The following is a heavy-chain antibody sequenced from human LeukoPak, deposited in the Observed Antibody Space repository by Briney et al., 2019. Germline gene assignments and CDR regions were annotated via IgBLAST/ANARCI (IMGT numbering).Heavy chain of an antibody. J-gene: IGHJ4*02. Sequence: GGSLRLSCAASGITFSSYAMSWVRQAPGKGLEWVSYISSSGSTIYYADSVKGRFTISRDNAKNSLYLQMNSLRAEDTAVYYCARDEDYYDSSGYYYPYWGQGTLVTVSS. CDR1: GITFSSYA. CDR2: ISSSGSTI. D-gene: IGHD3-22*01. V-gene: IGHV3-48*04. CDR3: ARDEDYYDSSGYYYPY.